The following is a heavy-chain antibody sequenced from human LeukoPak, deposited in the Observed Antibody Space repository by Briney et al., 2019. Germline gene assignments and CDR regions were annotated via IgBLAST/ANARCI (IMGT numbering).Heavy chain of an antibody. Sequence: GGSLRLSCAASGFTFDNYRMSWVRQAPGKGLEWVSAVNADGGNTYYADSVEGRFTISRDNSKSTLILQMNSLRVEDTALYYCTKRVKYGGTWDHFADWGQGTLVTVSS. CDR1: GFTFDNYR. J-gene: IGHJ4*02. CDR3: TKRVKYGGTWDHFAD. V-gene: IGHV3-23*01. D-gene: IGHD1-26*01. CDR2: VNADGGNT.